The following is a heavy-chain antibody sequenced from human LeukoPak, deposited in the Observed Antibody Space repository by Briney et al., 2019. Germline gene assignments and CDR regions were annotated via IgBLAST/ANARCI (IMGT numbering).Heavy chain of an antibody. CDR3: ARGGGLDV. CDR2: ISDDGSNK. Sequence: PGGSLRLSCAASGFTFSSYGMHWVRQAPGKGLEWVAVISDDGSNKYYVDSVKGRFTISRDNAKNSLYLQMSNLRAEDTAVYFCARGGGLDVWGQGATVTVSS. D-gene: IGHD3-16*01. CDR1: GFTFSSYG. J-gene: IGHJ6*02. V-gene: IGHV3-30*03.